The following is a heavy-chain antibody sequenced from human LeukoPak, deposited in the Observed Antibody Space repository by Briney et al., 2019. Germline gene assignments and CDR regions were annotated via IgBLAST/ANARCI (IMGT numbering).Heavy chain of an antibody. J-gene: IGHJ4*02. CDR3: ARGGPVTIDY. V-gene: IGHV4-34*01. D-gene: IGHD4-17*01. CDR2: INHSGST. Sequence: SKTLSLTCAVYGGSFSGYYWSWIRQPPGKGLEWIGEINHSGSTNYNPSLKSRVTISVDTSKNQFSLKLSSVTAADTAVYYCARGGPVTIDYWGQGTLVTVSS. CDR1: GGSFSGYY.